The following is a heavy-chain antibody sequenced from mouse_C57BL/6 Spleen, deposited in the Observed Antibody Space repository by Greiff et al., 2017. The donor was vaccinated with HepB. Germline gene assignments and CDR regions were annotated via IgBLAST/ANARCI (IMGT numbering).Heavy chain of an antibody. D-gene: IGHD1-1*01. J-gene: IGHJ3*01. CDR3: AEGYGSRYVWFAY. Sequence: EVQLQQSGPVLVKPGASVKMSCKASGYTFTDYYMNWVKQSHGKSLEWIGVINPYNGGTSYNQKFKGKATLTVDKSSSTAYMELNSLTSEDSAVYYCAEGYGSRYVWFAYWGQGTLVTVSA. V-gene: IGHV1-19*01. CDR1: GYTFTDYY. CDR2: INPYNGGT.